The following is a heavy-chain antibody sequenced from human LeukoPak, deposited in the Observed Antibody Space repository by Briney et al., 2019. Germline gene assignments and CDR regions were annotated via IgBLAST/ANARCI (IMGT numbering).Heavy chain of an antibody. CDR1: GFTFSSYG. J-gene: IGHJ4*02. Sequence: PGRSLRLSCAASGFTFSSYGMHWVRQAPGKGLEWVSYISSSGSTIYYADSVKGRFTISRDNAKNSLYLQMNSLRAEDTAVYYCARRGYSYGLDYWGQGTLVTVSS. V-gene: IGHV3-48*04. CDR3: ARRGYSYGLDY. D-gene: IGHD5-18*01. CDR2: ISSSGSTI.